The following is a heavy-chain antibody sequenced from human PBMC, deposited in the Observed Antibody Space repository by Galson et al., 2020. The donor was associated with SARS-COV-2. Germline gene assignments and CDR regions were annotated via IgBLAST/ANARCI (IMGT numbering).Heavy chain of an antibody. CDR2: IYDSGKT. CDR3: ARDRELGY. D-gene: IGHD3-10*01. J-gene: IGHJ4*02. CDR1: GCSISIYY. Sequence: SEPLSFTCTVPGCSISIYYWNWIRQTPGKGLEWIGCIYDSGKTSYNPSLKSRVTLSVDTSKNQSSLKMNSVTAADTAVYYCARDRELGYWGRGTLVTVSS. V-gene: IGHV4-59*01.